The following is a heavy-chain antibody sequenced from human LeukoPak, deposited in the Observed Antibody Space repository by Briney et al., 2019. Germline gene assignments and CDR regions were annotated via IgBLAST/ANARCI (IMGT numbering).Heavy chain of an antibody. CDR2: INSDGSST. J-gene: IGHJ6*04. V-gene: IGHV3-74*01. CDR3: AREIGYCSGGSCEGYYYGMDV. CDR1: GFTFSSYW. Sequence: PGGSLRLSCAASGFTFSSYWMHWVRQAPGEGLVWVSRINSDGSSTSYADSVKGRFTISRDNAKNTLYLQMNSLRAEDTAVYYCAREIGYCSGGSCEGYYYGMDVWGKGTTVTVSS. D-gene: IGHD2-15*01.